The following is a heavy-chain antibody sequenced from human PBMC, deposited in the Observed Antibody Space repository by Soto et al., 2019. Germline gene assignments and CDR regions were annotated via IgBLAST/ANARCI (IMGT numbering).Heavy chain of an antibody. D-gene: IGHD5-12*01. J-gene: IGHJ4*02. CDR2: IYYSGST. CDR3: ARWGDGYNPPYFDY. Sequence: SETLSLTCTVSGGSISSYYWGWIRQPPGKGLEWIGSIYYSGSTYYNPSLKSRVTISVDMSKNQFSLKLSSVTAADTAVYYCARWGDGYNPPYFDYWGQGTLVTVSS. CDR1: GGSISSYY. V-gene: IGHV4-39*07.